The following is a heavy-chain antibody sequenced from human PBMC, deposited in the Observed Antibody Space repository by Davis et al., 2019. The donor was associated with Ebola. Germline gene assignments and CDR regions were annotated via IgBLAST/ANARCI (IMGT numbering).Heavy chain of an antibody. D-gene: IGHD1-14*01. V-gene: IGHV1-8*01. CDR1: GYTFTSYD. J-gene: IGHJ3*02. CDR3: AREGSGTEAFDI. CDR2: MNPNSGNR. Sequence: AASVKVSCKASGYTFTSYDFHWVRQATGQGLEYMGWMNPNSGNRGYEQKFQGRVTMTRDTSISTAYMELSRLRSDDTAVYYCAREGSGTEAFDIWGQGTMVTVSS.